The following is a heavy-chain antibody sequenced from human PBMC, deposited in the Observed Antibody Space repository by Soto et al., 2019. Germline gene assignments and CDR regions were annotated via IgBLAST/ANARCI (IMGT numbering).Heavy chain of an antibody. CDR2: ISWNSGSI. V-gene: IGHV3-9*01. J-gene: IGHJ4*02. CDR1: GFTFDDYA. Sequence: EVQLVESGGGLVQPGRSLRLSCAASGFTFDDYAMHWVRQAPGKGLEWVSGISWNSGSIGYADSVKGRFTISRDNAKNSLYLQMNSLRAEDTALYYCAKDTSPYYYGSVDYWGQGTLVTVSS. D-gene: IGHD3-10*01. CDR3: AKDTSPYYYGSVDY.